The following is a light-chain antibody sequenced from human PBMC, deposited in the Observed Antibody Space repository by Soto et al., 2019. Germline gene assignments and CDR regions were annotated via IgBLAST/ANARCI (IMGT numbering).Light chain of an antibody. CDR3: QTWGTGEV. CDR1: SGHSSYA. CDR2: LNSDGSH. V-gene: IGLV4-69*01. J-gene: IGLJ3*02. Sequence: QAVVTQSPSASASLGASVKLTCTLSSGHSSYAIAWHQQRPEKGPRYLMKLNSDGSHSKGDGIPDRFSGSSSGAERYLTISSLQSEDEADYYCQTWGTGEVFGGGTKVTVL.